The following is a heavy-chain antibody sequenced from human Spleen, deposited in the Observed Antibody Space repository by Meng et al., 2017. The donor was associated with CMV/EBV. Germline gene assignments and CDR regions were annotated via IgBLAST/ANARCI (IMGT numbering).Heavy chain of an antibody. Sequence: SETLSLTCAVYGGSFSGYYWSWIRQPPGKGLEWIGEINHSGSTNYNPSLKSRVTISVDTSKNQFSLKLSSVTAADTAVYYCAREMVTYGMDVWGQGTTVTVSS. D-gene: IGHD5-24*01. CDR1: GGSFSGYY. V-gene: IGHV4-34*01. CDR2: INHSGST. J-gene: IGHJ6*02. CDR3: AREMVTYGMDV.